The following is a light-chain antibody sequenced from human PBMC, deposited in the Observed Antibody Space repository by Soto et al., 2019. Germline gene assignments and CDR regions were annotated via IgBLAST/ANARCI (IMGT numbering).Light chain of an antibody. CDR3: SSYTSCSTVV. V-gene: IGLV2-14*01. Sequence: QSALTQPASVSGSPGQSLTISCTGTSSDVGGYNYVSWYQQHPGKAPKLMIYDVSNRPSGVSNRFSGSKSGNTASLTISGLQAEDEADYYCSSYTSCSTVVFGGGTQLTVL. CDR2: DVS. J-gene: IGLJ2*01. CDR1: SSDVGGYNY.